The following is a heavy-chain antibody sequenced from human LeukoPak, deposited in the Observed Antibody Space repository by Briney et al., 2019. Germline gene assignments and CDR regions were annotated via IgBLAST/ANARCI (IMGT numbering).Heavy chain of an antibody. CDR3: ARGLLWFGELLYQYGMDV. V-gene: IGHV3-20*04. D-gene: IGHD3-10*01. CDR2: INWNGGST. Sequence: GGSLRLSCAPSGLTFDDYGMSWVRQAPGKGLEWVSGINWNGGSTGYADSVKGRYTISRENAKNSVYLQMNSLRAEDTALYYCARGLLWFGELLYQYGMDVWGQGTTVTVAS. J-gene: IGHJ6*02. CDR1: GLTFDDYG.